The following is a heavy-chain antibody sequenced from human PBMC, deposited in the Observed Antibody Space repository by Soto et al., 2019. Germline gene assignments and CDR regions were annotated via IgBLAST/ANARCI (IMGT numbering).Heavy chain of an antibody. CDR1: GFTFTSYS. CDR3: AKVSANDRYYFDY. D-gene: IGHD3-16*01. Sequence: GGSLRLSCAASGFTFTSYSMTWVRQAPGKGLEWVSVIGTGGGGINYADSVKGRFTISRDNFKNTLYLQMNSLRGEDTAIYFCAKVSANDRYYFDYWGQGTLVTVS. CDR2: IGTGGGGI. J-gene: IGHJ4*02. V-gene: IGHV3-23*01.